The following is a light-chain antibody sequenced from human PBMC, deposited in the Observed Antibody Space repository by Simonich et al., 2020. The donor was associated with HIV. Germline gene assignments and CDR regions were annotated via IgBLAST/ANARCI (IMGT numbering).Light chain of an antibody. Sequence: EIVMTQTALSLSVTPGQPASISCKSSQSLLHSDGRTYLYWYLQEPGQSPQLLIYERSSRFSGVPDRFSGSGSGTDFTLHISRVEAEDVGVYYCMQGIHFPYTFGQGTKVEIK. V-gene: IGKV2-29*02. CDR1: QSLLHSDGRTY. CDR2: ERS. CDR3: MQGIHFPYT. J-gene: IGKJ2*01.